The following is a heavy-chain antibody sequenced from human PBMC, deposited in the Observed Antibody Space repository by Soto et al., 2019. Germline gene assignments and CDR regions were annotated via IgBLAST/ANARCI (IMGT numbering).Heavy chain of an antibody. CDR2: ISTYNGNT. CDR1: GYTFTSFG. V-gene: IGHV1-18*01. J-gene: IGHJ3*02. D-gene: IGHD3-3*01. Sequence: ASVNVPCKASGYTFTSFGISWVRQAPGQGLEWMGWISTYNGNTNYAQKLQGRVTMTTDTSTSTAYMELRSLRSDDTAVYYCARTWSGYWNDAFDIWGQGTMVTVSS. CDR3: ARTWSGYWNDAFDI.